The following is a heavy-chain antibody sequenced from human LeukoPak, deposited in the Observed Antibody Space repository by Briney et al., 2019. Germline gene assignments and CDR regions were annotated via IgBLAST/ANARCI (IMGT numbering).Heavy chain of an antibody. Sequence: GGSLRLSCVASGFTFDDYGMSWVRQVPGKGLEWVSEINWKGDSTGYADSAKGRFTISRDNAKNSLYLQMNSPRAEDTAVYYCAELGITMIGGVWGKGTTVTISS. CDR3: AELGITMIGGV. D-gene: IGHD3-10*02. J-gene: IGHJ6*04. CDR2: INWKGDST. V-gene: IGHV3-20*04. CDR1: GFTFDDYG.